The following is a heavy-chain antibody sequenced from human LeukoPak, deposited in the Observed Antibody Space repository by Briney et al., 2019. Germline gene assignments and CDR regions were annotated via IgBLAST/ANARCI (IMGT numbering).Heavy chain of an antibody. J-gene: IGHJ3*02. CDR2: VYYSGNT. CDR1: GGSISDYY. V-gene: IGHV4-59*01. D-gene: IGHD3-22*01. Sequence: SETLSLTCTVSGGSISDYYWTWIRQPPGKGLEWIGHVYYSGNTIYNPSLKSRVTISVDTSKNQFSLKLTSVTTADTAVYYCAGEDYFDSSGYASWRFDIWGQGTMVTVSS. CDR3: AGEDYFDSSGYASWRFDI.